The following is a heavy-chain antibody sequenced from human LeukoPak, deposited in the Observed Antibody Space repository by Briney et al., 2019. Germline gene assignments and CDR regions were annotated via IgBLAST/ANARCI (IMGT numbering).Heavy chain of an antibody. V-gene: IGHV4-34*01. D-gene: IGHD3-22*01. CDR2: INHSGST. CDR3: ARAADYGSSGGSYFDY. Sequence: SETLSLTCAVYGGSFSGYYWSWIRQPPGKGLEWIGEINHSGSTNYNPSLKSRVTISVDTSKNQFSLKLSSVTAADTAVYYCARAADYGSSGGSYFDYWGQGTLVTVSS. CDR1: GGSFSGYY. J-gene: IGHJ4*02.